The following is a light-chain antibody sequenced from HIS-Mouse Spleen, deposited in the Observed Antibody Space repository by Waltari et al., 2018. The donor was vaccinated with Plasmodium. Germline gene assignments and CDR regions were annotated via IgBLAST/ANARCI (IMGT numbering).Light chain of an antibody. V-gene: IGLV1-51*01. CDR1: SSNIGNNY. Sequence: QSVLTQPPSVSAAPGQKVTISCSGSSSNIGNNYVSWYQQLPGTAPKLLIYDNYKRPYGILYGFAGSKSGTSATLGITGLQTGDEADYYCGTWDSSLSAGVVFGGGTKLTVL. CDR3: GTWDSSLSAGVV. CDR2: DNY. J-gene: IGLJ2*01.